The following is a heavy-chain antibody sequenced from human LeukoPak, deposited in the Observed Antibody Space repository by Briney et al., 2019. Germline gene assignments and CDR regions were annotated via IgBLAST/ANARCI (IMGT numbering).Heavy chain of an antibody. CDR2: ISDDGSKI. D-gene: IGHD3-10*01. CDR1: GFTFNNYG. Sequence: GGSLRLSCAASGFTFNNYGMHWVRQAPGKGLEWVAVISDDGSKIYYADSVKGRFTISRDNSKNTLYLQMNSLRAEDTAVYYCANSADYYGSGNGYWGQGTLVTVSS. V-gene: IGHV3-30*19. CDR3: ANSADYYGSGNGY. J-gene: IGHJ4*02.